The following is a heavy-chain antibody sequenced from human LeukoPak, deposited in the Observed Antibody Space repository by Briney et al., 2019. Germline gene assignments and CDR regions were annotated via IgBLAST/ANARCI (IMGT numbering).Heavy chain of an antibody. V-gene: IGHV4-30-4*01. CDR1: GVSISSGDYY. CDR3: ARMRYSKSYYDSSGYFDY. J-gene: IGHJ4*02. D-gene: IGHD3-22*01. Sequence: ASQTLSLTCTVSGVSISSGDYYWSWIRQPPGKGLEWIGYIYYSGSTYYNPSLKSRVTISVDTSKNQFSLKLSSVTAADTAVYYCARMRYSKSYYDSSGYFDYWGQGTLVTVSS. CDR2: IYYSGST.